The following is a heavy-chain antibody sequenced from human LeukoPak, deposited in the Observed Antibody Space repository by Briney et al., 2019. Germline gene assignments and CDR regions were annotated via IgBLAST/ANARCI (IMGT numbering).Heavy chain of an antibody. Sequence: GESLKISCKGSGYSFTSYWIGWVRQMPGKSLEWMGIIYPGDSDTRYSPSFQGQVTISADKSISTAYLQWSSLKASDTAMYYCAKLSEDSGYGRFPWIWFDPWGQGTLVTVSS. J-gene: IGHJ5*02. D-gene: IGHD5-12*01. V-gene: IGHV5-51*01. CDR2: IYPGDSDT. CDR3: AKLSEDSGYGRFPWIWFDP. CDR1: GYSFTSYW.